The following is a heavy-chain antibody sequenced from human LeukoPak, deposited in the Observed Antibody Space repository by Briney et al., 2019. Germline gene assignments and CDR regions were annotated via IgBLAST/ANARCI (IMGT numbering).Heavy chain of an antibody. CDR3: ARAFSTTAFDY. Sequence: GGSLRLSCAASGFTLRTYAMNWVRQAPGKGREWVAVISDDGSNKYYAETVKCQFTISRDNSKNTLYLQMNSLRAEDTAVYYCARAFSTTAFDYWGQGTLVTVSS. CDR1: GFTLRTYA. J-gene: IGHJ4*02. CDR2: ISDDGSNK. V-gene: IGHV3-30*04. D-gene: IGHD1-26*01.